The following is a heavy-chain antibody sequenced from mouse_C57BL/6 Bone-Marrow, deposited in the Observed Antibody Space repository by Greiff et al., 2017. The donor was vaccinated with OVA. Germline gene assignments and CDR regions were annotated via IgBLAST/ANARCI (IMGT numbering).Heavy chain of an antibody. CDR1: GYTFTDYE. V-gene: IGHV1-15*01. CDR2: IDPETGGT. Sequence: VQLQESGAELVRPGASVTLSCKASGYTFTDYEMHWVKQTPVHGLEWIGAIDPETGGTAYNQKFKGKAILTADKSSSTAYMELRSLTSEDSAVYYCTKGGWDDYWGQGTTLTVSS. D-gene: IGHD4-1*01. CDR3: TKGGWDDY. J-gene: IGHJ2*01.